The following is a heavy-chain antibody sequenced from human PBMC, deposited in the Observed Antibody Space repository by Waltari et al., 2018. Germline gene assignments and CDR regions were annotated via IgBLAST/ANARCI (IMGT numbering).Heavy chain of an antibody. CDR2: ISTSSSYI. J-gene: IGHJ2*01. CDR3: ARDPSSRGYWYFDL. V-gene: IGHV3-21*02. Sequence: EVQLVESGGGLVKPGGSLRLPCAASGFAFSPPSMNWVRQAPGKGLEWVSSISTSSSYISYTDSVKGRFTISRDNAKNSLYLQMDSLRAEDTAVYYCARDPSSRGYWYFDLWGRGTLVTVSS. CDR1: GFAFSPPS. D-gene: IGHD3-22*01.